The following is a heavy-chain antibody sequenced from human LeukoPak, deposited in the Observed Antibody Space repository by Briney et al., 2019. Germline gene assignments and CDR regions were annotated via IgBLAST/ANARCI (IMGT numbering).Heavy chain of an antibody. J-gene: IGHJ4*02. CDR3: ARGLQDSSGEVWYIDY. CDR1: GYTFTSYS. Sequence: GASVKVSCKASGYTFTSYSINWVRQAPGQGLEWMGWISTYNGNTNYAQKLQGRVTMTTDTSTSTAYMELRSLRSDDTAVYYCARGLQDSSGEVWYIDYWGQGTLVTVSS. V-gene: IGHV1-18*01. D-gene: IGHD6-25*01. CDR2: ISTYNGNT.